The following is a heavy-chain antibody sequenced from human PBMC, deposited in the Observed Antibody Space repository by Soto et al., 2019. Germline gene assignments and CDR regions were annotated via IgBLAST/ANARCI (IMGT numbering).Heavy chain of an antibody. CDR1: GFTVSSNY. CDR3: ARHGYSYGRSSFDY. D-gene: IGHD5-18*01. CDR2: IYSGGSA. V-gene: IGHV3-66*04. J-gene: IGHJ4*02. Sequence: EVQLVESGGGLVQPGGSLRLSCAASGFTVSSNYMSWVRQAPGKGLEWVSVIYSGGSAYYADSVKGRFTISRDNSKNTLYLQMNSLRAEDTAVYYCARHGYSYGRSSFDYWGQGTLVTVSS.